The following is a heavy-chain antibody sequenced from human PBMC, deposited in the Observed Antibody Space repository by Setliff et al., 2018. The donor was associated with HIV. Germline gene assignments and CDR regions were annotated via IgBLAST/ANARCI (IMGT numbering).Heavy chain of an antibody. CDR1: GFTFDNYG. D-gene: IGHD5-18*01. J-gene: IGHJ3*02. CDR3: AKMHTAMDPDTFDI. V-gene: IGHV3-30*02. Sequence: GGSLRLSCAASGFTFDNYGMNWVRQAPGKGLEWVAFIRYDGSYRYYVDSVKGRFTISRDNSKNTMFLQMNSLRVEDTAIYYCAKMHTAMDPDTFDIWGQGTMVTVSS. CDR2: IRYDGSYR.